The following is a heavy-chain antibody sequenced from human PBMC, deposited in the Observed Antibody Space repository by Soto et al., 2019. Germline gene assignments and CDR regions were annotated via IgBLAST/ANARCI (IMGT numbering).Heavy chain of an antibody. Sequence: EVQMLESGGGLVQPGGSLRLSCAASGFTFSSYAMSWVRQAPGKGLEWVSVISGSGGSTYYADSVKGRFTISRDNSKNTLYLQMNSLRAEDTAVYYCARRTSGWYLDYWGQGTLVTVSS. CDR3: ARRTSGWYLDY. J-gene: IGHJ4*02. V-gene: IGHV3-23*01. CDR1: GFTFSSYA. D-gene: IGHD6-19*01. CDR2: ISGSGGST.